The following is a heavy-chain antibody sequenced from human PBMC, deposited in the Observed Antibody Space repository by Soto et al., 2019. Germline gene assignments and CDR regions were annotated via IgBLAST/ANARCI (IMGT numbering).Heavy chain of an antibody. J-gene: IGHJ6*02. V-gene: IGHV4-30-4*01. D-gene: IGHD5-18*01. CDR3: ARGDTASEHYYGMDV. CDR2: IYYSGST. CDR1: GGSISSGDYY. Sequence: QVQLQESGPGLVKPSQTLSLTCTVSGGSISSGDYYWSWIRQPPGKGLEWIGYIYYSGSTYYNPALKSRVTISVDTSKNQFSLKLSSVTAADTAVYYCARGDTASEHYYGMDVWGQGTTVTVSS.